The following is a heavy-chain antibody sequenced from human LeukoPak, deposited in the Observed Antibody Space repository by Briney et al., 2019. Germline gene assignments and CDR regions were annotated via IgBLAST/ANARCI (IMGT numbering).Heavy chain of an antibody. Sequence: ASVKVSCKASGYTFTNYYMHWVRQAPGQGLEWMGIINPSGGSTVYAQKFQGRVTMTRDASTRTVYMELSSLRSEDTAVYYCARGTGLKAFDIWGQGTMVTVSS. D-gene: IGHD2-21*01. CDR3: ARGTGLKAFDI. CDR2: INPSGGST. V-gene: IGHV1-46*01. J-gene: IGHJ3*02. CDR1: GYTFTNYY.